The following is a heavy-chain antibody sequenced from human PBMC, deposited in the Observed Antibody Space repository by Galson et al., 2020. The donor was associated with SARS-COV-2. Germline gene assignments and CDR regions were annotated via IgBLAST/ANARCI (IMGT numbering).Heavy chain of an antibody. CDR2: INHSGST. V-gene: IGHV4-34*01. D-gene: IGHD5-12*01. CDR3: ARGQMATITNYYYYYGMDV. Sequence: QWYQRKSQASETLSLTCAVYGGSFSGYYWSWIRQPPGKGLEWIGEINHSGSTNYNPSLKSRVTISVDTSKNQFSLKLSSVTAADTAVYYCARGQMATITNYYYYYGMDVWGQGTTVTVSS. J-gene: IGHJ6*02. CDR1: GGSFSGYY.